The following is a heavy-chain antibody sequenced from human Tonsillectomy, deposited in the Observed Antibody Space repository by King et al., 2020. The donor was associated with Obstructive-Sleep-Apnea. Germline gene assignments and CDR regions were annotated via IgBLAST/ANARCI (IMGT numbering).Heavy chain of an antibody. Sequence: VQLVESGADVKKPGESLKISCKGSGYSFSTYWIGWVGHMAGEGLELMGIIYPCDSDTRYRPSFQGQVTISADKSIRTAYLQGSSLKASDTAMYYCARFYSGYDSFLDYWGQGTLVTVSS. V-gene: IGHV5-51*01. CDR1: GYSFSTYW. CDR3: ARFYSGYDSFLDY. D-gene: IGHD5-12*01. CDR2: IYPCDSDT. J-gene: IGHJ4*02.